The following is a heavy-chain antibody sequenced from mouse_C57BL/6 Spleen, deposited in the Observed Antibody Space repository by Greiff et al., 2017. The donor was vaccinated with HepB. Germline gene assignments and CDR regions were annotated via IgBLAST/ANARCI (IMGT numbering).Heavy chain of an antibody. J-gene: IGHJ2*01. CDR2: INPSSGYT. V-gene: IGHV1-7*01. Sequence: VQLQQSGAELAKPGASVKLSCKASGYTFTSYWMHWVQQRPGQGLEWIGYINPSSGYTKYNQKFKDKATLTADKSSSTAYLQLSSLTYEASAVYYCESEVTSDFDYWGQGSTLTVAS. CDR1: GYTFTSYW. D-gene: IGHD2-2*01. CDR3: ESEVTSDFDY.